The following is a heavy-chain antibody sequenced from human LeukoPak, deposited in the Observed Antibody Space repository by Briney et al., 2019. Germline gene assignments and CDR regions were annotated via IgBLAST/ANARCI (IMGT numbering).Heavy chain of an antibody. Sequence: SETLSLTCTVSGGSISSYYWSWIRQPPGKGLEWIGYIYYSGSTNYNPSLKSRVTISVDTSKNQLSLKLSSVTAADTAVYYCARDPYCSGGSCSDDAFDIWGQGTMVTVSS. J-gene: IGHJ3*02. CDR2: IYYSGST. D-gene: IGHD2-15*01. V-gene: IGHV4-59*01. CDR1: GGSISSYY. CDR3: ARDPYCSGGSCSDDAFDI.